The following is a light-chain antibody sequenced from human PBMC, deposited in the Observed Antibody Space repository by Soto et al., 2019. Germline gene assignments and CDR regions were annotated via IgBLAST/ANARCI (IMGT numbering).Light chain of an antibody. V-gene: IGLV2-14*01. J-gene: IGLJ3*02. CDR2: EVS. CDR3: SSYTSSSTV. Sequence: QSALTQPASVSGSPGQSITISCTGTSSDVGGYNYVSWYQQHPGKAPKLMIYEVSNRPSGVSNRFSGSKSGNTASLTISGLQAEDDADYYCSSYTSSSTVFGGGTKVTVL. CDR1: SSDVGGYNY.